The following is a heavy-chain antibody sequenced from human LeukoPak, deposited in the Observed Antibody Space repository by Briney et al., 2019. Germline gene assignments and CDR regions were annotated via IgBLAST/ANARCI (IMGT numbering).Heavy chain of an antibody. J-gene: IGHJ5*02. CDR1: GYSFTSYW. V-gene: IGHV5-51*01. CDR3: ARHGGYCSSTSCYEGWFDP. CDR2: IYPGDSDT. Sequence: GESLKISCKGPGYSFTSYWIGWVRQMPGKGLEWMGIIYPGDSDTRYSPSFQGQVTISADKSISTAYLQWSSLKASDTAMYYCARHGGYCSSTSCYEGWFDPWGQGTLVTVSS. D-gene: IGHD2-2*01.